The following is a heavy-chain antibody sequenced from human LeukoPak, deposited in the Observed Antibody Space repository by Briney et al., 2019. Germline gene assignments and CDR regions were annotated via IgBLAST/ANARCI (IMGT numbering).Heavy chain of an antibody. D-gene: IGHD6-19*01. V-gene: IGHV3-30*03. CDR1: GFTFSSYG. CDR3: VRGGGSSAYYYYFDY. CDR2: ISYDGSNK. Sequence: GGSLRLSCAASGFTFSSYGMHWVRQAPGKGLEWVAVISYDGSNKYYADSVKGRFTITRDNARSTLFLQMDSLRDEDAAVYYCVRGGGSSAYYYYFDYWGQGSLVTVS. J-gene: IGHJ4*02.